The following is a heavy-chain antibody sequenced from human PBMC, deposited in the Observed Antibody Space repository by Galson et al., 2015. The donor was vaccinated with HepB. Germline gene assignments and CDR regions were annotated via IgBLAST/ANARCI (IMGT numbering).Heavy chain of an antibody. CDR2: ISGSGGGTS. CDR1: GFTFSSYA. CDR3: AKGRYFDWLLSPLFDY. J-gene: IGHJ4*02. Sequence: LRLSCAASGFTFSSYAMNWVRQAPGKGLEWVSAISGSGGGTSYYADSVKGRFTISRDNSKNTLYLQMNSLRAEDTAVYYCAKGRYFDWLLSPLFDYWGQGTLVTVSS. D-gene: IGHD3-9*01. V-gene: IGHV3-23*01.